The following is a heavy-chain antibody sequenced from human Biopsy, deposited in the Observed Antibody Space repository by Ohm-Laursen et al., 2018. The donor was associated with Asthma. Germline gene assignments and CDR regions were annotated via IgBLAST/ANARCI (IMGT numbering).Heavy chain of an antibody. V-gene: IGHV1-69*01. D-gene: IGHD2-2*01. CDR2: INSVFGTT. CDR1: GGTFNTYV. Sequence: SSAKVSCKSLGGTFNTYVIGRVRQAPGQGLEWMGGINSVFGTTTYPQKFQDRVTITADDSTSTVYMELSSLRSGDTAVYYCARKAGSCISRTCYSLDFWGQGTLVTVSS. J-gene: IGHJ4*02. CDR3: ARKAGSCISRTCYSLDF.